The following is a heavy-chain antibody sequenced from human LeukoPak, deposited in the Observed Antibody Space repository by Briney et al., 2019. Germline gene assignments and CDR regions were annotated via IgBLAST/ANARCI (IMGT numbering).Heavy chain of an antibody. CDR3: ARVGTAARYYYYYYMDV. D-gene: IGHD6-13*01. CDR2: INHSGST. V-gene: IGHV4-34*01. Sequence: SETLSLTCAVYGASFSGYYWSWIRQPPGKGLEWSGEINHSGSTNYNPSLKSRVTISVDTSKNQFSLKLSSVTAADTAVYYCARVGTAARYYYYYYMDVWGKGTTVTVSS. CDR1: GASFSGYY. J-gene: IGHJ6*03.